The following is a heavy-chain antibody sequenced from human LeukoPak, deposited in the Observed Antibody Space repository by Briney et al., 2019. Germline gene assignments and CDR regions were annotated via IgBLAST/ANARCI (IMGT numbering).Heavy chain of an antibody. CDR3: ARPAPQYDSSGYYPGVFDY. CDR1: GGSISSSYY. V-gene: IGHV4-39*01. CDR2: IYYSGST. J-gene: IGHJ4*02. Sequence: PSETLSLTCTVSGGSISSSYYWGWIRQPPGKGLEWIGSIYYSGSTYYNPSLKSRVTISVDTSKNQFSLKLSSVTAADTAVYYCARPAPQYDSSGYYPGVFDYWGQGTLVTVSS. D-gene: IGHD3-22*01.